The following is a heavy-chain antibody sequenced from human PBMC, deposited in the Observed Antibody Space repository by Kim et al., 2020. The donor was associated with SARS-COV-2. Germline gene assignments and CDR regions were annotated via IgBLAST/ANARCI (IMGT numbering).Heavy chain of an antibody. CDR3: ARAGYRRSYFDY. J-gene: IGHJ4*02. V-gene: IGHV1-8*01. D-gene: IGHD2-15*01. Sequence: GSAQKFQGRVTMTRNTSISTAYMELSSLRSEDTAVYYCARAGYRRSYFDYWGQGTLVTVSS.